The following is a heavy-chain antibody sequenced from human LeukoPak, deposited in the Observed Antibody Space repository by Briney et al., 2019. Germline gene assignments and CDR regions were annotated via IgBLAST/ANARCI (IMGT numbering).Heavy chain of an antibody. D-gene: IGHD3-22*01. J-gene: IGHJ4*02. CDR2: ISAYNGNT. Sequence: GASVKVSCKASGYTFTSYGISWVRRAPGQGLEWMGWISAYNGNTNYAQKLQGRVTMTTDTSTSTAYMELRSLRSDDTAVYYCARGWGYYDTPNNYYFDYWGQGTLVTVSS. CDR3: ARGWGYYDTPNNYYFDY. V-gene: IGHV1-18*01. CDR1: GYTFTSYG.